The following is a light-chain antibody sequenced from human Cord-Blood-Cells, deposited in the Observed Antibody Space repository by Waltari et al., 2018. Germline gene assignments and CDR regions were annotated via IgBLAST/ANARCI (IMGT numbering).Light chain of an antibody. V-gene: IGKV1-39*01. CDR1: QSISSY. CDR2: AAA. J-gene: IGKJ1*01. CDR3: QQSYSTPKT. Sequence: DIQMTQSPSSLSASVGDRVTITCRASQSISSYLNWYQQKPGKAPQLLNYAAASLQSGVPSRYSGRRSGTDVTVTISSLQPEDFATYYCQQSYSTPKTVGRRTKGEI.